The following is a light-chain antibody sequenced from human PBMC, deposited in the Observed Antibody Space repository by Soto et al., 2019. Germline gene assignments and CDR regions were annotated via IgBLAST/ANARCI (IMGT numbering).Light chain of an antibody. CDR3: QQYGSSRGT. Sequence: EIVLTQSPGTLSLSPGERATLSCRASQSVDSSYLAWYHQRPGQAPRLLIYGASTRATGIPDRFSGRVSGTDFTLTISRLEPEDSSVDDCQQYGSSRGTFGQGTKVYIK. V-gene: IGKV3-20*01. J-gene: IGKJ1*01. CDR1: QSVDSSY. CDR2: GAS.